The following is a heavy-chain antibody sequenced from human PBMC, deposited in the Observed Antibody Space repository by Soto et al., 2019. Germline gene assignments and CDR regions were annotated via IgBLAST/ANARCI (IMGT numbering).Heavy chain of an antibody. Sequence: EVQLVESGGGLVQPGGSLRLSCVDSGFSFSNYWMHWVRQGPGKGLVWVARINPEGSSTNYADSAEGRFTISRDNAKNTVYLQMNRLRAEDTAVYYCARSPGGYYIEWGQGTMVTVSS. CDR2: INPEGSST. CDR1: GFSFSNYW. D-gene: IGHD2-15*01. J-gene: IGHJ3*01. CDR3: ARSPGGYYIE. V-gene: IGHV3-74*01.